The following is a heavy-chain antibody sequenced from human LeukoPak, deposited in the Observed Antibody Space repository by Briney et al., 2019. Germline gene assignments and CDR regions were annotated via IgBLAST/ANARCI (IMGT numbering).Heavy chain of an antibody. D-gene: IGHD4-17*01. Sequence: SSETLSLTCTVSGGSISSSNYYWGWIRQPPGKGLEWIGYIYHSGSTYYNPSLKSRVTISVDRSKNQFSLRLSSVTAADTAVYYCARGGWLVTTNSENWFDPWGQGTLVTVSS. CDR3: ARGGWLVTTNSENWFDP. CDR1: GGSISSSNYY. J-gene: IGHJ5*02. CDR2: IYHSGST. V-gene: IGHV4-30-2*01.